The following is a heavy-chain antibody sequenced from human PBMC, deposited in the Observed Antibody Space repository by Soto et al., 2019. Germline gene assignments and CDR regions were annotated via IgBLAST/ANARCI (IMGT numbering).Heavy chain of an antibody. V-gene: IGHV4-59*08. J-gene: IGHJ4*02. CDR2: IYYSGST. CDR1: GGSISSYY. CDR3: AILYGSCFDY. D-gene: IGHD3-10*01. Sequence: PSETLSLTCTVSGGSISSYYWSWIRQPPGKGLEWIGYIYYSGSTNYSPSLKSRVTISVDTSKNQFSLKLSSVTAADTSVYYCAILYGSCFDYWGQGTLVTVSS.